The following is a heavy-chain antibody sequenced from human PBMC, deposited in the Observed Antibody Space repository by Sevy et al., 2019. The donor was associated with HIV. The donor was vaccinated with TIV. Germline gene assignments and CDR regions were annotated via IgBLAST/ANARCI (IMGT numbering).Heavy chain of an antibody. D-gene: IGHD6-6*01. Sequence: GGSLRLSCAASEFNFGIYWMSWVRQAPGKALEYVANIKQDGSQRYYVDSVRGRFTISRDNAENSLFLEMNSLRDEETAVYYCASQAPYFDNWGPGTQVTVSS. CDR2: IKQDGSQR. J-gene: IGHJ4*02. CDR3: ASQAPYFDN. V-gene: IGHV3-7*01. CDR1: EFNFGIYW.